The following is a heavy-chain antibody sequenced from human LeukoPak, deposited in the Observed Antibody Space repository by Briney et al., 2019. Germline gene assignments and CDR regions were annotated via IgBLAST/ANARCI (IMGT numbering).Heavy chain of an antibody. CDR2: IQYDGSSK. D-gene: IGHD2-21*01. CDR3: AREVSTQAIHGFDP. Sequence: PGGSLRLSCAASGFTFSSKGMHWVRQAPGKGLEWLAFIQYDGSSKYYADSVKGRFTVSRDNSKNTLYLQMNILRLEDTAVYYCAREVSTQAIHGFDPWGQGTLVTVSS. CDR1: GFTFSSKG. J-gene: IGHJ5*02. V-gene: IGHV3-30*02.